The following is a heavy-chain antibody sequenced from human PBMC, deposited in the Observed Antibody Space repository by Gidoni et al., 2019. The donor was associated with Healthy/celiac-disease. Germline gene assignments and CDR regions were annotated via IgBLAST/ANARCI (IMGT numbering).Heavy chain of an antibody. CDR2: ISGSGGST. J-gene: IGHJ4*02. CDR1: GFTFSSYA. Sequence: EVQLLESGGGLVQPWGSLRLSCAAPGFTFSSYAMSLVRQAPGKGLEWVSAISGSGGSTYYADSVKGRFTISRDNSKNTLYLQMNSLRAEDTAVYYCAKVSITRITIFGETDYWGQGTLVTVSS. D-gene: IGHD3-3*01. CDR3: AKVSITRITIFGETDY. V-gene: IGHV3-23*01.